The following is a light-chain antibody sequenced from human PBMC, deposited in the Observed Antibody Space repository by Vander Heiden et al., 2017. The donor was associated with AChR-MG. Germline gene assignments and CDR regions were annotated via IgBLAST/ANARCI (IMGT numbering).Light chain of an antibody. CDR3: QQRYASPVT. CDR1: QGISTY. Sequence: DIQTTQTPSSRSASVGDRVCITCRASQGISTYLAWYQQKPGKAPKVLIYGASTLESGVSSRFSGSGSGTDFTLTINSLQPEDFATYYCQQRYASPVTFGQGTRLEIK. J-gene: IGKJ5*01. V-gene: IGKV1-39*01. CDR2: GAS.